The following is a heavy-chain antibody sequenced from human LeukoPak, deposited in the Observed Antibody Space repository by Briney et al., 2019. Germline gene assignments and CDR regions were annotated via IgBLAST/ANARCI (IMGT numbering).Heavy chain of an antibody. V-gene: IGHV3-33*01. CDR2: VWFDGSKK. D-gene: IGHD6-6*01. CDR1: GFTFSSYG. CDR3: TRGGSSSGPGDN. Sequence: GGSLRLSCAASGFTFSSYGMHWVRQAPGKGLEWVAVVWFDGSKKYSADSVKGRITISRDDSKNTLYLQMNSLRAEDTAVYYCTRGGSSSGPGDNWGQGTLVTVSS. J-gene: IGHJ4*02.